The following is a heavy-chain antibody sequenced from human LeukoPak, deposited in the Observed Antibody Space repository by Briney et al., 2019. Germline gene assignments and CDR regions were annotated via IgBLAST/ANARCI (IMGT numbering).Heavy chain of an antibody. Sequence: GASVKVSCKASGYTFTSYGISWVRQAPGQGLEWMGRIIPILGIANYAQKFQSRVTITADKSTSTAYMELSSLRSEDTAVYYCARVEGDSLAFDIWGQGTMVTVSS. D-gene: IGHD2-21*02. CDR3: ARVEGDSLAFDI. J-gene: IGHJ3*02. CDR2: IIPILGIA. V-gene: IGHV1-69*04. CDR1: GYTFTSYG.